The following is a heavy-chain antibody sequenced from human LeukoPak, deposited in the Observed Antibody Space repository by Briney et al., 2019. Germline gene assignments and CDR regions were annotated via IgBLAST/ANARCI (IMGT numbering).Heavy chain of an antibody. J-gene: IGHJ2*01. CDR3: ARDRIVVVPAAPDDWYFDL. Sequence: ASVKVSCKASGYTFTGYYMHWVRQAPGQGLEWMGWINPNSGGTNYAQKFQGRVTMTRDTSISTAYMELSRLRSDDTAVYCCARDRIVVVPAAPDDWYFDLWGRGTLVTVSS. CDR1: GYTFTGYY. CDR2: INPNSGGT. D-gene: IGHD2-2*01. V-gene: IGHV1-2*02.